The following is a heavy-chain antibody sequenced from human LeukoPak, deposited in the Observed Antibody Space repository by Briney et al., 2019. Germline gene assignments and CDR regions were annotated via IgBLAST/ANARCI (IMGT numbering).Heavy chain of an antibody. CDR2: IYTSGSI. CDR3: AREGYSGYDFDY. V-gene: IGHV4-61*02. J-gene: IGHJ4*02. D-gene: IGHD5-12*01. Sequence: SETLSLTCTVSGGSISSGSYYWSWIRQPAGKGLEWIGRIYTSGSINYNPSLTSRVTISVDTSKNQFSLKLSFVTAADTAVYYCAREGYSGYDFDYWGQGTLVTVSS. CDR1: GGSISSGSYY.